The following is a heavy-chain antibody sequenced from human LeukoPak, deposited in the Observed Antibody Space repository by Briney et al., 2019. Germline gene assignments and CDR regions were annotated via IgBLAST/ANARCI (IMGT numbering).Heavy chain of an antibody. J-gene: IGHJ4*02. D-gene: IGHD3-3*02. CDR3: ARGAAAFSLDY. CDR1: GFTFSNYA. Sequence: GGSLRLSCAASGFTFSNYALSWVRQAPGKGLEWVSVISVTGTATYYADSVKGRFTISRDNSMNTVHLQMNSLRVEDTAVYYCARGAAAFSLDYWGQGTLVTVSS. V-gene: IGHV3-23*01. CDR2: ISVTGTAT.